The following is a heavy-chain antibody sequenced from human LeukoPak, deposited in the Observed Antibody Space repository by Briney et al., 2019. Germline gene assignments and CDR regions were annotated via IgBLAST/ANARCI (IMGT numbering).Heavy chain of an antibody. V-gene: IGHV3-11*04. CDR1: GFTFSDYY. Sequence: GGSLRLSCAASGFTFSDYYMSWIRQAPGKGLEWVSYISSSGSTIYYADSVKGRFTISRDNSKNTLYLQMNSLRAEDTAVYYCARGRGTMVRGPFNTGYYYGMDVWGQGTTVTVSS. CDR2: ISSSGSTI. D-gene: IGHD3-10*01. J-gene: IGHJ6*02. CDR3: ARGRGTMVRGPFNTGYYYGMDV.